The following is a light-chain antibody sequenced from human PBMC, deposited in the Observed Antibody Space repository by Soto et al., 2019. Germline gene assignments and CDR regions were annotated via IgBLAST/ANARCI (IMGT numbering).Light chain of an antibody. CDR2: EVS. CDR3: SSYTNNNTYV. V-gene: IGLV2-18*02. CDR1: SSDVITYNS. Sequence: QSAPTQPPSVSGSPGHSVTISCTGTSSDVITYNSVSWYQQPPGTVPKLMIYEVSHRPSGVPDRFSGSKSGNTASLTISGLQAEDEADYYCSSYTNNNTYVFGTGTKVTVL. J-gene: IGLJ1*01.